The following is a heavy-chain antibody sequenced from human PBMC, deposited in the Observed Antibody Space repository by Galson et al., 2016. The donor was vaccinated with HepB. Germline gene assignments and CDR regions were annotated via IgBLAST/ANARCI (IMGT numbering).Heavy chain of an antibody. V-gene: IGHV3-11*01. J-gene: IGHJ6*02. D-gene: IGHD5-12*01. Sequence: SLRLSCAASGFTFSDYYMVWIRQGPGKGLEWVSYISHTGSTINYAGSVKGRFTISRDNAKNALYLQMNSLRAEDTAIYYCARFGSWGGSDFDSYFYAMDVWGQGTTVTVSS. CDR1: GFTFSDYY. CDR3: ARFGSWGGSDFDSYFYAMDV. CDR2: ISHTGSTI.